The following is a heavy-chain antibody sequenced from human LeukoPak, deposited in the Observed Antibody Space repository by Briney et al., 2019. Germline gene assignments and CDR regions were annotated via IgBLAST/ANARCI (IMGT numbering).Heavy chain of an antibody. CDR2: ISSSSSYI. CDR3: ASGYYDFWSGPRGAFDY. V-gene: IGHV3-21*01. D-gene: IGHD3-3*01. J-gene: IGHJ4*02. Sequence: GGSLRLSCAASGFTFSSYSMNWVRQAPGKGLEWVSSISSSSSYIYYADSVKGRFTISRDNAKNSLYLQMNSLRAEDTAVYYCASGYYDFWSGPRGAFDYWGQGTLVTVSS. CDR1: GFTFSSYS.